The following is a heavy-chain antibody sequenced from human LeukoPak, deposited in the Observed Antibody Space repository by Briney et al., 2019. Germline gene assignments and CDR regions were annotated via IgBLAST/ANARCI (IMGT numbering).Heavy chain of an antibody. CDR1: GFTFSSYA. Sequence: PGGSLRLSCAASGFTFSSYAMSWVRQAPGKGPEWVANIKQDGSQIYYVGSVRGRFTISRDNAKKLVHLQMDALRAEDTAIYYCTCAEGFGKLSFSFDYWGQGIQVTVSS. J-gene: IGHJ4*02. CDR3: TCAEGFGKLSFSFDY. CDR2: IKQDGSQI. D-gene: IGHD3-10*01. V-gene: IGHV3-7*03.